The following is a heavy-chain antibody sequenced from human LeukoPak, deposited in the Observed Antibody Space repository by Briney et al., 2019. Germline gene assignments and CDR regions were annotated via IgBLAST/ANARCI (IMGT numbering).Heavy chain of an antibody. CDR3: ARDYAWENTYYYDSSGYFAFDI. V-gene: IGHV4-4*07. D-gene: IGHD3-22*01. CDR2: IYTSGST. CDR1: GCSISSYY. J-gene: IGHJ3*02. Sequence: PSETLSLTFTFTGCSISSYYWRWIRQPAWKGLDWIGRIYTSGSTNYNPSLKSQVTMSVDTSKNQFSMKLSSVTAGDTAVYYCARDYAWENTYYYDSSGYFAFDIWGQGTMVTVSS.